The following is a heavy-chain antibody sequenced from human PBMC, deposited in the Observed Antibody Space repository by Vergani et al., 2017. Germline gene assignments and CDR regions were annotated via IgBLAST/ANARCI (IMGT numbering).Heavy chain of an antibody. CDR2: VDPEDGET. D-gene: IGHD4-17*01. CDR3: ATPQTVTTGGMEV. V-gene: IGHV1-69-2*01. J-gene: IGHJ6*02. Sequence: EVQLVQSGAEVKKHGATMKISCKVSGYTFTDHYMHWVKQAPGKWLEWMGLVDPEDGETIYAEKFKGRVTIAADTSTDTAHLELSSLRSEDTAVYYCATPQTVTTGGMEVWGQGTTVIVSS. CDR1: GYTFTDHY.